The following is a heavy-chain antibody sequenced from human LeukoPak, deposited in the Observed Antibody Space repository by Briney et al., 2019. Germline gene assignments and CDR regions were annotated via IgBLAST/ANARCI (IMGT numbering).Heavy chain of an antibody. Sequence: QTGGSLRLSCAASGFTFSTYVMHWVRQAPGKGLEWVAVISYDGSNKYYADSVKGRFTISRDNSKNTLYLQMNSLRAEDTAVYSCARAAYCGSDCYYYHDYWGQGTLVTVSS. CDR1: GFTFSTYV. CDR2: ISYDGSNK. CDR3: ARAAYCGSDCYYYHDY. D-gene: IGHD2-21*02. J-gene: IGHJ4*02. V-gene: IGHV3-30-3*01.